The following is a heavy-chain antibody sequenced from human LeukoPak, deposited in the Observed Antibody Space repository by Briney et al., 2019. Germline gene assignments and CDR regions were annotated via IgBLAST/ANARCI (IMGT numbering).Heavy chain of an antibody. CDR3: ARLHYDILTGYPEYFQH. D-gene: IGHD3-9*01. V-gene: IGHV4-39*01. J-gene: IGHJ1*01. Sequence: SETLSLTCTVSGGSISSSSYYWGWIRQPPGKGLEWIGSIYYSGSTYYNPSLKSRVTISVDTSKNQFSLKLSSVTAADTAVYYCARLHYDILTGYPEYFQHWGQGTLVTVSS. CDR1: GGSISSSSYY. CDR2: IYYSGST.